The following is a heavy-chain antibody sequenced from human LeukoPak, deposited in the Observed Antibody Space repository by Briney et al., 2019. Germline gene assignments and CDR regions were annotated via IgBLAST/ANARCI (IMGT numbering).Heavy chain of an antibody. D-gene: IGHD5-18*01. CDR1: GGSIRSSYYY. CDR3: ARAGHPSDFYSYGLFDY. CDR2: IYDSGST. V-gene: IGHV4-39*01. J-gene: IGHJ4*02. Sequence: PSETLSLTCTVSGGSIRSSYYYWGWIRQPPGKGLEWIGSIYDSGSTYYNPSLKSRVTISVDTSKNQFSLKLNSVTAADTAVYYCARAGHPSDFYSYGLFDYWGQGTLVTVSS.